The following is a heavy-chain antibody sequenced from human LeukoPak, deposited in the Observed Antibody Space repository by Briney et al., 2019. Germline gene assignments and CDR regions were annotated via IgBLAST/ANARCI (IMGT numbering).Heavy chain of an antibody. Sequence: PGGSLSLSCTASGFSFTDAWMNWVRQAPGQGLEWVGRIKSKTDGETTDSAAPVKGRFTISRDDSKKTLFSQMNSLKFEDTAFYYCTTDRWGAFDYWGQGTLVTVSS. CDR2: IKSKTDGETT. J-gene: IGHJ4*02. CDR1: GFSFTDAW. D-gene: IGHD7-27*01. V-gene: IGHV3-15*07. CDR3: TTDRWGAFDY.